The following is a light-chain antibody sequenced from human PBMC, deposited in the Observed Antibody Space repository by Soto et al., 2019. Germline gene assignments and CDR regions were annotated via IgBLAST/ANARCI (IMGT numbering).Light chain of an antibody. Sequence: EIVLTQSPATLSLSPGERATLSCRASQSVSSYLAWYQQKPGQAPRLLIYDASNRATGIPARFSGSGSGTDFTLTISSPEPEDFAVYYCQQRSNWPPMAFGQGTRLEIK. J-gene: IGKJ5*01. CDR2: DAS. CDR3: QQRSNWPPMA. CDR1: QSVSSY. V-gene: IGKV3-11*01.